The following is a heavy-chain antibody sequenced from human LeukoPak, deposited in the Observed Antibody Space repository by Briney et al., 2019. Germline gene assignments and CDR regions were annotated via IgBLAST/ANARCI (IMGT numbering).Heavy chain of an antibody. CDR3: ASPRTTLGTATDASDI. CDR1: GGTFSSYA. J-gene: IGHJ3*02. D-gene: IGHD1-1*01. Sequence: SVKVSCKASGGTFSSYAISWVRQAPGQGLEWMGGIIPIFGTANYALKFQGRVTITTDESTSTAYMELSSLRSEDTAVYYCASPRTTLGTATDASDIWGQGTMVTVSS. CDR2: IIPIFGTA. V-gene: IGHV1-69*05.